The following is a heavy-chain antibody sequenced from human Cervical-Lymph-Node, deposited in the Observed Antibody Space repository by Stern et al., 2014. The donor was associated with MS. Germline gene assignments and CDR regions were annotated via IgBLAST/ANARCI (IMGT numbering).Heavy chain of an antibody. CDR2: ISYSGST. CDR3: ARRLGSGWYRP. Sequence: VQLQESGPGLVKPSETLSLTCTVSGGSISSYYWRWIRQPPGKGLAWIGHISYSGSTNYNPSLKSRVTISVDTSKNQFSRKLSSVTAADTAVYYCARRLGSGWYRPWGQGTLVTVSS. D-gene: IGHD6-19*01. CDR1: GGSISSYY. V-gene: IGHV4-59*01. J-gene: IGHJ5*02.